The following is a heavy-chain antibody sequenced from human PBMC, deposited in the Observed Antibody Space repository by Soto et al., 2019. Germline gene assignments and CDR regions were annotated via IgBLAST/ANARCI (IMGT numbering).Heavy chain of an antibody. Sequence: GGSLRLSCAASGFSFSTYAMNWVRQAPGKGLEWVSYISSSSIVIDYADSVKGRFTVSRDNARNSLYLQMNSLRAEDTAVYYCARDLSWGSNWYYYMDVWGKGTTVTVSS. D-gene: IGHD7-27*01. CDR2: ISSSSIVI. V-gene: IGHV3-48*01. CDR1: GFSFSTYA. CDR3: ARDLSWGSNWYYYMDV. J-gene: IGHJ6*03.